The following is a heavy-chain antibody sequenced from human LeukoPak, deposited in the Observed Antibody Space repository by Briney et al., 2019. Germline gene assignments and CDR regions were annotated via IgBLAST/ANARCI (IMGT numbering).Heavy chain of an antibody. J-gene: IGHJ6*03. CDR1: GYSFTSYW. CDR2: IYPGDSDT. D-gene: IGHD1-1*01. V-gene: IGHV5-51*01. CDR3: ARSLSARTTYYYYYMDV. Sequence: GESLKISCKGSGYSFTSYWIGWVRQMPGKGLEWMGIIYPGDSDTRYSPSFQGQVTISADKSISTAYLQWSSLKASDTAMYYCARSLSARTTYYYYYMDVWGKGTTVTVSS.